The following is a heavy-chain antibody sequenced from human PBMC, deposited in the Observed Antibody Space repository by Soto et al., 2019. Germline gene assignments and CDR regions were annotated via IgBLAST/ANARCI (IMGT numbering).Heavy chain of an antibody. D-gene: IGHD5-18*01. V-gene: IGHV3-30*18. J-gene: IGHJ4*02. CDR1: GFTFSSYG. CDR3: AKDIVRYTYGACDY. Sequence: GGSLRLSCAASGFTFSSYGMYWVRQAPGKGLEWVAAIAYDGSNKYHADSVKGRFTISRDNPKNTLYLQMNSLRVEDTAVYYCAKDIVRYTYGACDYWGQGALVTVSS. CDR2: IAYDGSNK.